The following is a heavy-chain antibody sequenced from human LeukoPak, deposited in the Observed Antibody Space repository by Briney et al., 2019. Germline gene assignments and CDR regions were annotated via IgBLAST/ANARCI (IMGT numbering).Heavy chain of an antibody. CDR1: GGTFSSYA. V-gene: IGHV1-46*01. D-gene: IGHD3-9*01. Sequence: GASVKVSCKASGGTFSSYAISWVRQAPGQGLEWMGIINPSGGNTSYAQKFQGRVTLTRDTSTTTVYMELSSLRSEDTAVYYCARDQGLTGYFDYWGQGTLVTVSS. CDR3: ARDQGLTGYFDY. J-gene: IGHJ4*02. CDR2: INPSGGNT.